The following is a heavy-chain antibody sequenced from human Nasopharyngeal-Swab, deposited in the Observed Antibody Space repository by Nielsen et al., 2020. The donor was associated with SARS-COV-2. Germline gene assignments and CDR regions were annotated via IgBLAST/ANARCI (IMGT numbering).Heavy chain of an antibody. J-gene: IGHJ6*02. V-gene: IGHV3-33*01. CDR2: IWYDGSNK. CDR1: GFTFSSYG. CDR3: ARDPPATWYGMDV. Sequence: GGPLSLSCAASGFTFSSYGMHWVRQAPGKGLEWVAVIWYDGSNKYNADSVKGRFTISRDNSKNTLYLQMNSLRAEDTAVYYCARDPPATWYGMDVWGQGTTVTVSS.